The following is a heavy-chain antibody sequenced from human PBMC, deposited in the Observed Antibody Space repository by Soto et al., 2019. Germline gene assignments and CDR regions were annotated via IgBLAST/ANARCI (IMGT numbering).Heavy chain of an antibody. Sequence: QVQLQESGPGLVKPSETLSLTCTVSGDSISSYYWSWIRQPAGKGLEWIGRGYSSGSTNFNPSLQSRVTMSVDTSKNYCSLKVSSVTAADTAVYYCTRGPHWNYYYYGVDVSGQGTTVAVSS. D-gene: IGHD1-1*01. CDR1: GDSISSYY. V-gene: IGHV4-4*07. CDR2: GYSSGST. CDR3: TRGPHWNYYYYGVDV. J-gene: IGHJ6*02.